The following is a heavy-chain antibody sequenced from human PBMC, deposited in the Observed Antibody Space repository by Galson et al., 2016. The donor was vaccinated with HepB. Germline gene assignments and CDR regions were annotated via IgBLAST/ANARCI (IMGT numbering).Heavy chain of an antibody. CDR2: IRDSTTM. V-gene: IGHV3-48*02. D-gene: IGHD5-24*01. CDR3: VRDYNYAFDI. CDR1: GFTFNIYT. Sequence: SLRLSCAASGFTFNIYTMNWVRQAPGKGPEWVSYIRDSTTMYHADSVKGRFTISRDDAKNSLYLQMNSLRDDDTALYYCVRDYNYAFDIWGQGTMVTVSS. J-gene: IGHJ3*02.